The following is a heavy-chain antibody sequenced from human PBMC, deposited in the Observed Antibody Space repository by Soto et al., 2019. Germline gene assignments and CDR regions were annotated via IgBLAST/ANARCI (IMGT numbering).Heavy chain of an antibody. J-gene: IGHJ6*02. CDR1: GFTFSSYS. V-gene: IGHV3-48*02. Sequence: PGGSLRLSCAASGFTFSSYSMNWVRQAPGKGLEWVSYISSSSSTIYYADSVKGRFTISRDNAKNSLYLQMNSLRDEDTAEYYCARDSASYCSSTSCYAGGGMDFWAQGTTVTVSS. CDR2: ISSSSSTI. D-gene: IGHD2-2*01. CDR3: ARDSASYCSSTSCYAGGGMDF.